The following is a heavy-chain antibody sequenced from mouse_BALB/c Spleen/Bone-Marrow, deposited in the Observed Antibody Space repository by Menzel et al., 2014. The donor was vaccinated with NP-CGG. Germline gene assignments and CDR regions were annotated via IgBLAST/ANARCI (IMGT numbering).Heavy chain of an antibody. CDR3: TRGGWLAMDY. CDR1: GYTFTSYY. D-gene: IGHD2-3*01. CDR2: INPSNGGT. J-gene: IGHJ4*01. Sequence: MQRVESGAELVKPGASVKLSCKASGYTFTSYYMYWVKQRPGQGLEWIGEINPSNGGTNFNEKFKSKATLTVDKSSSTAYMQLSSLTSEDSAVYYCTRGGWLAMDYWGQGTSVTVSS. V-gene: IGHV1S81*02.